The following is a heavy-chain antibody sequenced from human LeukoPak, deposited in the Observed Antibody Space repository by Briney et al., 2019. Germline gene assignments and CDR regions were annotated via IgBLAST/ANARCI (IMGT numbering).Heavy chain of an antibody. CDR2: ISSSSSYI. J-gene: IGHJ3*02. CDR1: GFTFSSYS. Sequence: PGGSLRLSCAASGFTFSSYSMNWVRQAPGKGLEWVSSISSSSSYIYYADSVKGRFTISRDNAKNSLCLQMNSLRAEDTAVYYCARDPYSSSHTDAFDIWGQGTMVTVSS. CDR3: ARDPYSSSHTDAFDI. D-gene: IGHD6-13*01. V-gene: IGHV3-21*01.